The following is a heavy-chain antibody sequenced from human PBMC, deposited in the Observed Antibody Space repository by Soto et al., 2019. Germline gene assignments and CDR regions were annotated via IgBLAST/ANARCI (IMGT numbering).Heavy chain of an antibody. CDR1: GGSISSSSYY. D-gene: IGHD6-19*01. CDR2: INYSGST. J-gene: IGHJ5*02. V-gene: IGHV4-39*01. Sequence: SETLSLTCTVSGGSISSSSYYWGWIRQPPGKGLEWIGSINYSGSTYYSPSLKSRVTISVDTSKNQFSLKLTSVTAADTAVYYCARRPGYSSGWYGATWFDPWGQGTLVTVSS. CDR3: ARRPGYSSGWYGATWFDP.